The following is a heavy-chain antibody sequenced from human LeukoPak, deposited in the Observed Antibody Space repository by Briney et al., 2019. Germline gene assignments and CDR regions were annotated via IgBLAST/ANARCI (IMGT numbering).Heavy chain of an antibody. J-gene: IGHJ3*02. CDR3: ARGSRSDAFDI. Sequence: SETLSLTCAVYGGSFSGYYWSWIRQPPGKGLEWIGEINHSGSTNYNPSLKSRVTISVDTSKNQFSLKLSSVTAADTAVYYCARGSRSDAFDIWGQGTMVTVSS. CDR1: GGSFSGYY. V-gene: IGHV4-34*01. CDR2: INHSGST.